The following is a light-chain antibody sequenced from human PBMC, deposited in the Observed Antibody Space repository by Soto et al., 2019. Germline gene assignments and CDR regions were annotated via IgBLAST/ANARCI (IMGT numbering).Light chain of an antibody. Sequence: DIVMTQSPLSLPVTPGEPASISCRSSESLMYDNGYVFLDWYLKTPGQPPQLLIYLGSNRASGVPERFSGSVSGTDFTLKSSRVEAEDVGVYYCRQTRQMPRTFGGGTTVAIK. CDR1: ESLMYDNGYVF. CDR3: RQTRQMPRT. CDR2: LGS. V-gene: IGKV2-28*01. J-gene: IGKJ4*01.